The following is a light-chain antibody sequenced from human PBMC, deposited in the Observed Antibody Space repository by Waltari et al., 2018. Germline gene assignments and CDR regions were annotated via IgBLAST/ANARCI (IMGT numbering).Light chain of an antibody. CDR2: AAS. J-gene: IGKJ4*01. CDR3: QQSYITPPTT. CDR1: QRINND. V-gene: IGKV1-39*01. Sequence: DIEMTQSPSSLSASVGDRVTIACRASQRINNDLNWYQQKPGKAPKVLIYAASALQSGVPARFSGSGSGTDFTLTISSLQSEDFATYYCQQSYITPPTTFGAGTKVEIK.